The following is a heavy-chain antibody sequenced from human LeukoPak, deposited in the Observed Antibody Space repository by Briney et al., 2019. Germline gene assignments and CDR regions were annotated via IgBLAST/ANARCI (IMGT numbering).Heavy chain of an antibody. J-gene: IGHJ4*02. V-gene: IGHV3-53*01. CDR2: FYGGGAT. Sequence: PGGSLRLSCAASGFTVTNNYMTWVRQAPGKGLEWVSVFYGGGATYYADSVKGRFTISRDDAKSSLYLQMDNLRDEDTAVYYCVRDPDALDFWGQGTLVTVSP. CDR3: VRDPDALDF. CDR1: GFTVTNNY.